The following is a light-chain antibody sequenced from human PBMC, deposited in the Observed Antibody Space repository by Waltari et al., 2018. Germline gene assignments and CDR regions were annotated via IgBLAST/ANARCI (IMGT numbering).Light chain of an antibody. CDR2: GHN. Sequence: SSELTQDPAVSVALGQRVRITCQGDSLRTYYATWYQQKPGQAPVVVMYGHNKRPSGIPGRFSGSSAGNTAVLTITGAQAEDEADYYCCSRDTSGKQYVFGPGTQVTV. V-gene: IGLV3-19*01. J-gene: IGLJ1*01. CDR3: CSRDTSGKQYV. CDR1: SLRTYY.